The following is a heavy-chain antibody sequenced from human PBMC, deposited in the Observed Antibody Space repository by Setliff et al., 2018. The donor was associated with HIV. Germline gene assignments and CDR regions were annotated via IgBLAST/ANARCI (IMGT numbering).Heavy chain of an antibody. Sequence: LSLTCTVSGDSISSSSYYWSWIRQPAGKELEWIGHIYTSGNANYNPSLRSRVTISVDTSKNQFSLKVSSVTAADTAIYYCATMGGQGTHFDYWGQGTLVTVPS. J-gene: IGHJ4*02. CDR3: ATMGGQGTHFDY. V-gene: IGHV4-61*09. D-gene: IGHD1-26*01. CDR1: GDSISSSSYY. CDR2: IYTSGNA.